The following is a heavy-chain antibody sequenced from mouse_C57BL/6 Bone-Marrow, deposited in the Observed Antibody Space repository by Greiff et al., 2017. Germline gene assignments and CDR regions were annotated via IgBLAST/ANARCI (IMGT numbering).Heavy chain of an antibody. CDR1: GYAFTNYL. V-gene: IGHV1-54*01. Sequence: VQLQQSGAELVRPGTSVKVSCKASGYAFTNYLIEWVKQRPGQGLEWIGVINPGSGGTNYNEKFKGKATLTADKSSSTAYMQLSSLTSEDSAVXFCARSGYFDSWGAGTTLTLSS. J-gene: IGHJ2*01. CDR3: ARSGYFDS. CDR2: INPGSGGT.